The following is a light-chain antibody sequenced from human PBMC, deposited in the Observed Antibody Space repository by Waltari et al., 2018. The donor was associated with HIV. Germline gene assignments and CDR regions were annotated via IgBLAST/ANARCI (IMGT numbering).Light chain of an antibody. V-gene: IGLV1-44*01. J-gene: IGLJ3*02. Sequence: QSVLTQPPSVSGTPGQRVTISCSGSGSTLGRTTVNWYQQFPGTAPKLLIHTNNQRPSGVPDRFSGSKSGTSASLAISWLQSEDEADYYCAAWDDNLDGVVFGGGTKVTVL. CDR1: GSTLGRTT. CDR3: AAWDDNLDGVV. CDR2: TNN.